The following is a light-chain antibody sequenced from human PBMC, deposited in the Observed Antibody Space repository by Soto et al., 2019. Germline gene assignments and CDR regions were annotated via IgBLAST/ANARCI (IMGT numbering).Light chain of an antibody. V-gene: IGKV1-39*01. J-gene: IGKJ2*01. Sequence: IHMTQSPSSLSASVGDRVTITCRASQRITTYLNWYQQKPGEAPKLLISTSGTLQRGVPSRFTGSGSGTDFTLTITGLQPADFATYFCQQTYNTPYTFGPGTKLEIK. CDR3: QQTYNTPYT. CDR2: TSG. CDR1: QRITTY.